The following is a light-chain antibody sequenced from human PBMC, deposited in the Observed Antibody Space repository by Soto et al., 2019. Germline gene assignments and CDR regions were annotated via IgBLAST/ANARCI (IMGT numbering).Light chain of an antibody. J-gene: IGLJ1*01. CDR1: SSDVGSYNL. CDR3: CSYATNITYV. Sequence: QSALTQPASVSGSPGQSIAISCTGTSSDVGSYNLVSWYQQHPGKAPKVIIFEDSKRPSGVSNRFSGSKSGNTASLTISGLQAEDEADYYCCSYATNITYVFGTGTKVTVL. CDR2: EDS. V-gene: IGLV2-23*01.